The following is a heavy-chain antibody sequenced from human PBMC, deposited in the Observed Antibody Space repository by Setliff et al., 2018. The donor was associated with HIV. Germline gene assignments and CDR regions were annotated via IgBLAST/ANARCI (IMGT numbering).Heavy chain of an antibody. D-gene: IGHD6-19*01. CDR2: IYTSGST. CDR3: ASEGHLSSGWLFDY. CDR1: GGSISSGSYY. V-gene: IGHV4-61*02. Sequence: LSLTCTVSGGSISSGSYYWSWIRQPAGKGLEWIGRIYTSGSTNYNPSLKSRVTISVDTSKNQFSLKLSSVTAADTAVYYCASEGHLSSGWLFDYWGQGTLVTVSS. J-gene: IGHJ4*02.